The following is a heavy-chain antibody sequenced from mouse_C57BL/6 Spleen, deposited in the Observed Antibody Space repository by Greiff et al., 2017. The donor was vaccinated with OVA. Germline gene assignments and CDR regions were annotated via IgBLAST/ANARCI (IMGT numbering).Heavy chain of an antibody. CDR1: GFSFNTYA. D-gene: IGHD2-3*01. Sequence: EVMLVESGGGLVQPKGSLKLSCAASGFSFNTYAMNWVRQAPGKGLEWVARIRSKSNNYATYYADSVKDRFTISRDDSESMLYLQMNNLKTEDTAMYYCVSDGYYEYYYAMDYWGQGTSVTVSS. J-gene: IGHJ4*01. CDR3: VSDGYYEYYYAMDY. CDR2: IRSKSNNYAT. V-gene: IGHV10-1*01.